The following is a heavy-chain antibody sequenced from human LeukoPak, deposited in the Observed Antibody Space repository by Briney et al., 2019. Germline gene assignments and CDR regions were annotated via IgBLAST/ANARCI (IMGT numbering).Heavy chain of an antibody. J-gene: IGHJ4*02. Sequence: GASVKVSCKASGYTFTGYYMHWVRQAPGQGLEWMGRIIPILGIANYAQKFQGRVTITADKSTSTAYMELSSLRSEDTAVYYCARDRSGSYYYWGQGTLVTVSS. CDR2: IIPILGIA. V-gene: IGHV1-69*04. D-gene: IGHD1-26*01. CDR3: ARDRSGSYYY. CDR1: GYTFTGYY.